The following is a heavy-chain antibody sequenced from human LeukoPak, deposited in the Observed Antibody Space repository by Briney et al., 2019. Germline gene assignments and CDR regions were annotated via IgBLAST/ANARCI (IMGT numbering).Heavy chain of an antibody. J-gene: IGHJ4*02. V-gene: IGHV3-23*01. CDR1: GFTFSSYG. Sequence: PGGSLRLSCAASGFTFSSYGMSWVRQAPGKGLEWVSAISGSGGSTYYADSVKGRFTISRDNSKNTLYLQMNSLRAEDTAVYYCAKVSSENTWLKVLSYGSSYYFDYWGQGTLVTVSS. CDR3: AKVSSENTWLKVLSYGSSYYFDY. CDR2: ISGSGGST. D-gene: IGHD1-26*01.